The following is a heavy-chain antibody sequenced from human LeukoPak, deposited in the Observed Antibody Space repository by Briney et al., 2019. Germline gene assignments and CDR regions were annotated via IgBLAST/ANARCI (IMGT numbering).Heavy chain of an antibody. Sequence: PGGSLRLSCAASGFTFRSYGMHWVRQAPGKGLEWVAVIWLDSSYKDHAESVKGRFTISRDNSKNTLYLQMDSLRAEDTAVYYCARGQGDYYDSSGPTPLYWGQGTLVTVSS. V-gene: IGHV3-33*01. CDR1: GFTFRSYG. D-gene: IGHD3-22*01. J-gene: IGHJ4*02. CDR3: ARGQGDYYDSSGPTPLY. CDR2: IWLDSSYK.